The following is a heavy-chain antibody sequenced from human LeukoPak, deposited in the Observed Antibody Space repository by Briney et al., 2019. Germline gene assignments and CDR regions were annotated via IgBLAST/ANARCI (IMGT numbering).Heavy chain of an antibody. J-gene: IGHJ3*02. Sequence: PGGSLRLSCAASGVTFTTYSMNWVRQAPGKGLEWVSYITTTSSTMYYADSVKGRFTISRDNAKNSLYLQMNSLRAEDTAVYYCTRDYSSSSGRAFDIWGQGTMVTVSS. CDR3: TRDYSSSSGRAFDI. V-gene: IGHV3-48*01. CDR1: GVTFTTYS. D-gene: IGHD6-6*01. CDR2: ITTTSSTM.